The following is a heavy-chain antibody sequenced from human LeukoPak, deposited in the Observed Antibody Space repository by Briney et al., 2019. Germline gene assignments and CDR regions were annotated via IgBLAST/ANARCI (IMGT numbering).Heavy chain of an antibody. CDR2: NSAYNGNT. J-gene: IGHJ6*02. CDR1: GYTFTSYG. Sequence: ATVKVSCKASGYTFTSYGISWVRQAPGQGLEWMGWNSAYNGNTNYAQKLQGRVTMTTDTSTSTAYMELRSLRSDDTAVYYCAREGHRAPYEYGDVWGQGTTVTVSS. CDR3: AREGHRAPYEYGDV. V-gene: IGHV1-18*01. D-gene: IGHD6-6*01.